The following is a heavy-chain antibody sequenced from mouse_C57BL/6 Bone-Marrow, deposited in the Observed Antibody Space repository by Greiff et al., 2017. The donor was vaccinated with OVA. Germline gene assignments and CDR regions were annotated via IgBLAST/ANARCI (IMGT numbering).Heavy chain of an antibody. J-gene: IGHJ4*01. CDR1: GFSLTSYA. CDR3: ARMAHYGLYAMDY. D-gene: IGHD1-1*01. Sequence: QVQLQQSGPGLVAPSQSLSITCTVSGFSLTSYAISWVRQSPGKGLEWLGVIWTGGGTNYNSALKSRLSISKDNSKSQVFLKMKSLQSDDTARYYCARMAHYGLYAMDYWGQGTSVTVSS. V-gene: IGHV2-9-1*01. CDR2: IWTGGGT.